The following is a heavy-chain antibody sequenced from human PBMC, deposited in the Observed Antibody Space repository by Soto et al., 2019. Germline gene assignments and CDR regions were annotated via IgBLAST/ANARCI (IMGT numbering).Heavy chain of an antibody. D-gene: IGHD3-3*01. Sequence: LRLSCAASGFTFSSYAMSWVRQAPGKGLEWVSGISGSGGRTYYADSVKGRFTISRDNSKHTLYLQMNSLRAEDTAVYYCAKADDFWSGYHIYYYYGMDVWGQGTTVTVSS. J-gene: IGHJ6*02. V-gene: IGHV3-23*01. CDR1: GFTFSSYA. CDR3: AKADDFWSGYHIYYYYGMDV. CDR2: ISGSGGRT.